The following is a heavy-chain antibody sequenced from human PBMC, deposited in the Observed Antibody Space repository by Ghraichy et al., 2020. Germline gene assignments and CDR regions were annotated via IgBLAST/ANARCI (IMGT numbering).Heavy chain of an antibody. V-gene: IGHV4-39*01. CDR3: ARRNRGFDY. J-gene: IGHJ4*02. CDR2: ISFSGTT. Sequence: QTLSLTCTVTGGSISSNDYYWGWIRQPPGKGLEWIGTISFSGTTYYNPTLKSRVTLSVDTSKNQFSLKLISVIAADTAVYFCARRNRGFDYWGQGALVTVSS. D-gene: IGHD3-10*01. CDR1: GGSISSNDYY.